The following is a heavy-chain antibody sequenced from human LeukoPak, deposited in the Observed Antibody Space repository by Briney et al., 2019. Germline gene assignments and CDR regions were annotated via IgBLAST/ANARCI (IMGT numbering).Heavy chain of an antibody. CDR3: ARDPYSGNYGAYYYYYMDV. CDR1: GFTFSSYN. J-gene: IGHJ6*03. V-gene: IGHV3-21*06. Sequence: GGSLRLSCAASGFTFSSYNMNWVRQAPGKGLEWVSSITSSSSYIYYADSVKGRFTISRDNAKNSLYLHMDSLGVDDTAEYYCARDPYSGNYGAYYYYYMDVWGKGTTVTVSS. CDR2: ITSSSSYI. D-gene: IGHD1-26*01.